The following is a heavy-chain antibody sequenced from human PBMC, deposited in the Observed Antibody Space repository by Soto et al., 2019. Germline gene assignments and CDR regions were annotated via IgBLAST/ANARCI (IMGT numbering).Heavy chain of an antibody. CDR1: GFTFDDSA. J-gene: IGHJ4*02. CDR3: AKGLSEGYFDY. CDR2: IGSNSGGI. Sequence: EVQLVESGGGLVQPGRSLRLSCAASGFTFDDSAMHWVRQPPGKGLEWVSGIGSNSGGIGYADSVKGRFTISRDNAKNSLDLQMNSLRAEDTALYYCAKGLSEGYFDYWGQGTLVTVSS. V-gene: IGHV3-9*01.